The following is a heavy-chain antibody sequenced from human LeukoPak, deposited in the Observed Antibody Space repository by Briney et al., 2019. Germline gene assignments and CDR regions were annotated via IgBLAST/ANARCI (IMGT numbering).Heavy chain of an antibody. CDR1: GFTFSSYS. V-gene: IGHV3-48*04. CDR2: ISSSSSTI. D-gene: IGHD2-15*01. J-gene: IGHJ3*02. Sequence: PGGSLRLSCAASGFTFSSYSMNWVRQAPGKGLEWVSYISSSSSTIYYADSVKGRFTISRDNAKNSLYLQMNSLRAEDTAVYYCARGGNIVVVVAARHAFDIWGQGTMVTVSS. CDR3: ARGGNIVVVVAARHAFDI.